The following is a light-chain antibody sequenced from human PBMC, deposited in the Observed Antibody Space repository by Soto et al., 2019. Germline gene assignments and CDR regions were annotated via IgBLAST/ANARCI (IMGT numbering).Light chain of an antibody. CDR3: CSYTSSDSVV. CDR2: EVT. CDR1: SSDVGRYNA. J-gene: IGLJ2*01. Sequence: QSALTQPASVSGSPGQSITISCTGTSSDVGRYNAVSWYQQHPGKAPKFIIYEVTKRPSGISDRFSGSKSGNTASLTISGLQAEDEADYYCCSYTSSDSVVFGGGTKVTVL. V-gene: IGLV2-23*02.